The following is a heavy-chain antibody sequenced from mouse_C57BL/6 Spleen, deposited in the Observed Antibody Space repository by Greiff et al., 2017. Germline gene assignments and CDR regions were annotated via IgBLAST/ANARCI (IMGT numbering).Heavy chain of an antibody. J-gene: IGHJ1*03. CDR2: IRNKANGYTT. CDR1: GFTFTDYY. V-gene: IGHV7-3*01. D-gene: IGHD1-1*01. Sequence: EVQVVESGGGLVQPGGSLSLSCAASGFTFTDYYMSWVRQPPGKALEWLGFIRNKANGYTTEYSASVKGRFTISRDNSQSILYLQMNALRAEDSATYYCARYASYGSSRWYFDVWGTGTTVTVSS. CDR3: ARYASYGSSRWYFDV.